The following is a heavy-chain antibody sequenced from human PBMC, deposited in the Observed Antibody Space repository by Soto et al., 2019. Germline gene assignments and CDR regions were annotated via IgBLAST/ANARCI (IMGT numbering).Heavy chain of an antibody. CDR2: IRSKPDGGAT. J-gene: IGHJ4*02. Sequence: PGGSLRLSCAASGFSVSNAWMNWVRQAPGKGLEWVGRIRSKPDGGATEYAAPVKGTFTISRDDSENTLNLQMNSLNTEDTAMYSCTRAPKGGGYGGRGTLVTVSS. CDR1: GFSVSNAW. CDR3: TRAPKGGGY. V-gene: IGHV3-15*07. D-gene: IGHD2-15*01.